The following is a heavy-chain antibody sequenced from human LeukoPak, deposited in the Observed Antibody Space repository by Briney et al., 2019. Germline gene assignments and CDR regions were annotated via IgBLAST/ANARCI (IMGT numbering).Heavy chain of an antibody. CDR3: ARDRYCSGGSCSLDAFDI. J-gene: IGHJ3*02. V-gene: IGHV1-18*01. D-gene: IGHD2-15*01. CDR1: GYTFTSYG. Sequence: GASVKVSCKASGYTFTSYGIIWVRQAPGQGLEWMGWISAYNGNTNYAQKLQGRVTMTTDTSMSTAYMELRSLRSDDTAVYYCARDRYCSGGSCSLDAFDIWGPGKMVTVSS. CDR2: ISAYNGNT.